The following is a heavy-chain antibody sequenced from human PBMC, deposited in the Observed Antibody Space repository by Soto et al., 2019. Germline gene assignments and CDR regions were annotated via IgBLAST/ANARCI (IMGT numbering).Heavy chain of an antibody. CDR2: ISNDGSNK. CDR1: GFSFSTYG. CDR3: AKVIRADSTSSNFYYYSGMDV. Sequence: QVQMVESGGGVVQPGRSLRLSCAASGFSFSTYGMHWVRQATGKGLEWMAVISNDGSNKYYADSVKGRFTISRDNSKEMLFLQMNRLRGEDTAIYYCAKVIRADSTSSNFYYYSGMDVWGQGTTVTVSS. V-gene: IGHV3-30*18. J-gene: IGHJ6*02. D-gene: IGHD6-6*01.